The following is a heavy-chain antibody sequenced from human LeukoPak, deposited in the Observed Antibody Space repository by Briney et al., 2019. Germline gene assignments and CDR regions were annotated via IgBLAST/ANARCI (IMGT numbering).Heavy chain of an antibody. V-gene: IGHV3-23*01. D-gene: IGHD3-22*01. CDR1: GFTFRSYA. CDR2: ISHSSSGT. Sequence: GGSLRLSCAGSGFTFRSYAMSWVRQAPGKGLEWVSAISHSSSGTYYVDSVRGRFTISRDNSKNLLYMQMNSLRAEDAAVYYCAKVINSGFYYYFDYWGQGTLVTVSS. CDR3: AKVINSGFYYYFDY. J-gene: IGHJ4*02.